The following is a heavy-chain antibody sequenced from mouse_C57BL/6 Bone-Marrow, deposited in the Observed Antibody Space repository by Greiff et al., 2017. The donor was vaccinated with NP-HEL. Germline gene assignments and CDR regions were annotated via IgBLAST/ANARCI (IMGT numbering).Heavy chain of an antibody. CDR3: ARTNYYGSSYWYFDV. V-gene: IGHV15-2*01. J-gene: IGHJ1*03. Sequence: SGSELRSPGSSVKLSCKDFDSEVFPIAYMSWVRQKPGHGFEWIGGILPSIGRTIYGEKFEDKATLDADTLSNTAYLELNSLTSEDSAIYYCARTNYYGSSYWYFDVWGTGTTVTVSS. D-gene: IGHD1-1*01. CDR1: DSEVFPIAY. CDR2: ILPSIGRT.